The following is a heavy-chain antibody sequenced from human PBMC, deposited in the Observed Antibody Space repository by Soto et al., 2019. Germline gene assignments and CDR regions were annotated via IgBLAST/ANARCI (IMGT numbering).Heavy chain of an antibody. CDR2: ISGSGGST. Sequence: GGSLRLSCAASGFTFSSYAMSWVRQAPGKGLEWVSAISGSGGSTYYAYSVKGRFTISRHNSKNRLYLQMNSLRAEDTAVYYCAKDQVTTVVTPYYFDYWGQGPLVTVSP. D-gene: IGHD4-17*01. J-gene: IGHJ4*02. CDR3: AKDQVTTVVTPYYFDY. CDR1: GFTFSSYA. V-gene: IGHV3-23*01.